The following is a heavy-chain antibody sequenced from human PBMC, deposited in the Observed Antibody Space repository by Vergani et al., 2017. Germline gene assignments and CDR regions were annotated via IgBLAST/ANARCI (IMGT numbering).Heavy chain of an antibody. D-gene: IGHD3-10*01. CDR2: ITPGGST. CDR3: ARTSSISGSYYNGEWDY. Sequence: QVQLVQSGAEVKKPGSSVKVSCKASGGTFSSSAISWVRQAPGQGLEWMGIITPGGSTDYGPKFQGRATMTRDTSTRTVYMDLTGLRSDDTAMYYCARTSSISGSYYNGEWDYWGQGTLVVVSS. V-gene: IGHV1-69*09. J-gene: IGHJ4*02. CDR1: GGTFSSSA.